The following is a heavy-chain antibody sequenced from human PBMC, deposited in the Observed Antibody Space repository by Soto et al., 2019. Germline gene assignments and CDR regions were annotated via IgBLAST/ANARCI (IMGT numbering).Heavy chain of an antibody. Sequence: SGPTLVNPTQTLTLACTFSGFSLRTSGVGVGWIRQPPGKAPEWLALIYWNDDKRYSPSLKSRLTITKDTSKNQVVLTMTDMDPVDTGTYYCAQRLGSRGSFDYWGQGSLVTVSS. J-gene: IGHJ4*02. V-gene: IGHV2-5*01. CDR2: IYWNDDK. CDR3: AQRLGSRGSFDY. D-gene: IGHD6-25*01. CDR1: GFSLRTSGVG.